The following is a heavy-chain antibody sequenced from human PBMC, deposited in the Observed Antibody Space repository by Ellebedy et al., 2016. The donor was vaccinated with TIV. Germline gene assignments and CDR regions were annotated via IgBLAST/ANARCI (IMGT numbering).Heavy chain of an antibody. D-gene: IGHD5-18*01. CDR2: INSDGSST. Sequence: GESLKISXAASGFTFSSYWMHWVRQAPGKGLVWVSRINSDGSSTSYADSVRGRFTISRDNSEGTLFLQMNTLRVEDTAIYSCARWLEGTQPWFEYWGQGTQVTVSS. CDR3: ARWLEGTQPWFEY. CDR1: GFTFSSYW. J-gene: IGHJ5*01. V-gene: IGHV3-74*01.